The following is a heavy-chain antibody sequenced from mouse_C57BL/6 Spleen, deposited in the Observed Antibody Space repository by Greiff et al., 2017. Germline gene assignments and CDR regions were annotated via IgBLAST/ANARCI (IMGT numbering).Heavy chain of an antibody. D-gene: IGHD2-1*01. CDR2: INPNYGTS. CDR3: ARSGMVTTYYAMDY. Sequence: EVQLQQSGPELVKPGASVKISCKASGYSFTDYNMNWVKQSNGKSLEWIGVINPNYGTSSYNQKFKGKATLTVDQSSSTAYMQLNSQTSEDSAVYYCARSGMVTTYYAMDYWGQGTSVTVSS. J-gene: IGHJ4*01. CDR1: GYSFTDYN. V-gene: IGHV1-39*01.